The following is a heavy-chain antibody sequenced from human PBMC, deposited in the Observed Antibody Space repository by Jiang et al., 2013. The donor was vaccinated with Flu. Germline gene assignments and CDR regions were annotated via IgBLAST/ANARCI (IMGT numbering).Heavy chain of an antibody. V-gene: IGHV4-34*01. Sequence: SLTCAVYGGSFSGYYWSWIRQPPGKGLEWIGEINHSGSTNYNPSLKSRVTISVDTSKNQFSLKLSSVTAADTAVYYCARVWFGEAGIPYYYYGMDVWGQGTTVTVSS. D-gene: IGHD3-10*01. CDR1: GGSFSGYY. CDR3: ARVWFGEAGIPYYYYGMDV. J-gene: IGHJ6*02. CDR2: INHSGST.